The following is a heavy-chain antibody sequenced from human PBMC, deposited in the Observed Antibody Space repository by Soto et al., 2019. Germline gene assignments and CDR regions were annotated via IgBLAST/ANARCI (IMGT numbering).Heavy chain of an antibody. Sequence: PVESLKISCKGSGYSFTSYWIGWVRQMPGKGLEWMGIIYPGDSDTRYRPSFQVQVTILADKSLRTAYLQWSSLQALVIATYYYARSAYNWNYGDYWGQGTLGTVSS. D-gene: IGHD1-7*01. CDR2: IYPGDSDT. J-gene: IGHJ4*02. CDR1: GYSFTSYW. V-gene: IGHV5-51*01. CDR3: ARSAYNWNYGDY.